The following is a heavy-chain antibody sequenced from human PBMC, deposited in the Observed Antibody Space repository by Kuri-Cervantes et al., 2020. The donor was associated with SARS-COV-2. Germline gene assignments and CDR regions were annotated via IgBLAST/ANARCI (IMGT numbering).Heavy chain of an antibody. D-gene: IGHD2-15*01. CDR1: GGSFSGYY. CDR2: INHSGST. CDR3: ARLSPFCSGVSCTYFFDH. J-gene: IGHJ4*02. Sequence: SQTLSLTCAVYGGSFSGYYWSWIRQPPGKGLEWIGEINHSGSTNYNPSLKSRVTLSIDTSKNHFSLRLSSVTAADTAVYYCARLSPFCSGVSCTYFFDHWGQGSLVTVSS. V-gene: IGHV4-34*01.